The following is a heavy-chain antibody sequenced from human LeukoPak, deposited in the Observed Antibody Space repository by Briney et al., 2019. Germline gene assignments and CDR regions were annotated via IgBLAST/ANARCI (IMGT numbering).Heavy chain of an antibody. CDR2: ITSGGGTT. D-gene: IGHD6-6*01. J-gene: IGHJ4*02. Sequence: GGSLRLSCAASGFTFSNYAMSWVRQAPGKALEWVSAITSGGGTTYYASSVKGRFTISRDNSKNTLYLQMNSLRAEDTAVYYCARDTSGTIAAAGRSDYWGQGTLVTVSS. V-gene: IGHV3-23*01. CDR1: GFTFSNYA. CDR3: ARDTSGTIAAAGRSDY.